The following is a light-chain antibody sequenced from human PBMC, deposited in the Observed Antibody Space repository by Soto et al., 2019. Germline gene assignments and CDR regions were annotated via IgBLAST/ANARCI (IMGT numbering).Light chain of an antibody. CDR2: AAS. Sequence: DIQMTQSPSSVSAAVGDRVTITCRASQGINKWLAWYQQKPGKAPQLLISAASTLRSGVPSRFSGSGSGTDFILTISSLQSEDFAVYHCQQYYNWWTFGQGTKVDIK. CDR1: QGINKW. J-gene: IGKJ1*01. V-gene: IGKV1-12*01. CDR3: QQYYNWWT.